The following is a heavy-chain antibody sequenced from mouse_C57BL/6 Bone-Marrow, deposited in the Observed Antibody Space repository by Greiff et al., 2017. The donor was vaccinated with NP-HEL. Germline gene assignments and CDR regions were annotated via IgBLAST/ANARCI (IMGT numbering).Heavy chain of an antibody. D-gene: IGHD4-1*01. CDR1: GYTFTSYW. Sequence: QVQLKQSGAELAKPGASVKLSCKASGYTFTSYWMHWVKQRPGQGLEWIGYINPSSGYTKYNQKFKDKATLTAEKSSSTAYMQLSSLTYEDSAVYYCAIQLTGTVFDYWGQGTTLTVSS. CDR2: INPSSGYT. V-gene: IGHV1-7*01. J-gene: IGHJ2*01. CDR3: AIQLTGTVFDY.